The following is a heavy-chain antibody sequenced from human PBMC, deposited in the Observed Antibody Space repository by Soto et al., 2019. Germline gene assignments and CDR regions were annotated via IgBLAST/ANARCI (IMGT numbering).Heavy chain of an antibody. CDR2: IYWDEDK. D-gene: IGHD2-21*01. CDR1: GFSLSTSGVG. CDR3: AHRRGSDLDWFDP. J-gene: IGHJ5*02. V-gene: IGHV2-5*02. Sequence: QITLKESGPPLVKPTQTLTLTCTFSGFSLSTSGVGVGWIRQPPGKALEWLALIYWDEDKRYSPALKSRLTXTXDLXKSQVVLRMTNMDPVDTATYYCAHRRGSDLDWFDPWGQGTLVIVSS.